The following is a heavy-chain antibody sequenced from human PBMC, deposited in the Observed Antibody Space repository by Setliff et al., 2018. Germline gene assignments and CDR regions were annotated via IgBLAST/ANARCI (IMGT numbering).Heavy chain of an antibody. CDR3: ARINVYVSSGYYYAPEL. Sequence: ASVNVSCKSSGFTFTDYGITWVRQVPGQGLEWMGWINNYNFNTQYAQKVQGRVTVTTDTSTTTAYMELRSLRADDTAVYYCARINVYVSSGYYYAPELWGQGTTVTVSS. J-gene: IGHJ4*02. D-gene: IGHD3-22*01. CDR2: INNYNFNT. CDR1: GFTFTDYG. V-gene: IGHV1-18*01.